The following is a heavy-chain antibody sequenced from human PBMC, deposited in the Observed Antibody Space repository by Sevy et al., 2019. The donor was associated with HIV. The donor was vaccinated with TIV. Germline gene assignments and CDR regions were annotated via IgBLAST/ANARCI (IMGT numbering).Heavy chain of an antibody. CDR1: GFTFSSYA. CDR2: ISYDGSNK. CDR3: ARPNSGSYYAYPDY. Sequence: GSLRLSCAASGFTFSSYAMHWVRQAPGKGLEWVAVISYDGSNKYYADSVKGRFTISRDNSKNTLYLQMNSLRAEDTAVYYCARPNSGSYYAYPDYWGQGTLVTVSS. J-gene: IGHJ4*02. D-gene: IGHD1-26*01. V-gene: IGHV3-30-3*01.